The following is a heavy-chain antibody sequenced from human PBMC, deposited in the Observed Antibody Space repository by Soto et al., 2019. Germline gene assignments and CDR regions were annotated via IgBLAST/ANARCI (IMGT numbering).Heavy chain of an antibody. D-gene: IGHD2-15*01. CDR2: ISGSGGST. CDR3: ARDREYCSGGSCYFDY. CDR1: GFTFSSYA. J-gene: IGHJ4*02. V-gene: IGHV3-23*01. Sequence: PGGSLRLSCAASGFTFSSYAMSWVRQAPGKGLEWVSAISGSGGSTYYADSVKGRFTISRDNSKNTLYLQMNSLRAEDMAVYYCARDREYCSGGSCYFDYWGQGTLVTVSS.